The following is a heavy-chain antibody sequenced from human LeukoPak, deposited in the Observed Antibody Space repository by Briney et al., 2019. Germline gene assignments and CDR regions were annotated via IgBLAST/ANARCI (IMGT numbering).Heavy chain of an antibody. J-gene: IGHJ5*02. CDR1: GYTFTSYD. CDR3: AREWLVRPEEYNWFDP. CDR2: MNPNSGNT. D-gene: IGHD6-19*01. Sequence: ASVRVSCKASGYTFTSYDINWVRQATGQGLEWMGWMNPNSGNTGYAQKFQGRVTMTRDTSTSTVYMELSSLRSEDTAVYYCAREWLVRPEEYNWFDPWGQGTLVTVSS. V-gene: IGHV1-8*01.